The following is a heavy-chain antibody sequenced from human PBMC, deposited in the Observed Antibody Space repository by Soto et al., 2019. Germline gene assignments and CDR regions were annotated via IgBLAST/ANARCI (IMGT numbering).Heavy chain of an antibody. V-gene: IGHV4-39*01. CDR1: GDSISSSNYY. Sequence: SETLSLTCTVSGDSISSSNYYWGWIRQPPGKGLEYIGSIYYGGTTYYNPSLKSRATISVDTSKHQFSLRLSSVTAADTAVYFCSKTDYYHYGMDGWGQGATVTVSS. CDR2: IYYGGTT. J-gene: IGHJ6*02. CDR3: SKTDYYHYGMDG.